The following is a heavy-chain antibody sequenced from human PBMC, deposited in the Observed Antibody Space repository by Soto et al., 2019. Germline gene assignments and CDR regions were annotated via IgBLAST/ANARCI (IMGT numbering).Heavy chain of an antibody. J-gene: IGHJ5*02. Sequence: PGGSLRLSCEASGFTFSSYAMSWVRQAPGKGMEWVSAIGGSGGSTYYGDSVKGRFTISRDNSKNTLYLQMNSLRAEDTAVYYYAKGGLRLVEWSLCADPWGQGTLLTVSS. CDR1: GFTFSSYA. CDR3: AKGGLRLVEWSLCADP. CDR2: IGGSGGST. D-gene: IGHD3-3*01. V-gene: IGHV3-23*01.